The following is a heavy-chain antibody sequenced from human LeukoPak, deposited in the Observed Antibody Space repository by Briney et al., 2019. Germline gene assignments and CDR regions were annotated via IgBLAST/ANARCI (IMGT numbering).Heavy chain of an antibody. CDR3: ARPLFYDSGGYSNLFDN. V-gene: IGHV3-48*04. Sequence: PGGSLGLSCGASGFIFSNYRMNWVRQAPGKGLEWVSYISGSGDTIYYTDSVKGRFTISRDNAKRSLYLQMNSLRAEDTAVYYCARPLFYDSGGYSNLFDNRGQGTLVTVSS. CDR1: GFIFSNYR. J-gene: IGHJ4*02. D-gene: IGHD3-22*01. CDR2: ISGSGDTI.